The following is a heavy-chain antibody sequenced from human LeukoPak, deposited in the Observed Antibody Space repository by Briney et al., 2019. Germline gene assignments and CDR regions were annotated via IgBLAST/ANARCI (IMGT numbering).Heavy chain of an antibody. J-gene: IGHJ4*02. CDR2: ISGSGGST. D-gene: IGHD1-26*01. CDR3: ARDLSGSYFDY. CDR1: GFTFSSYG. V-gene: IGHV3-23*01. Sequence: GGSLRLSCAASGFTFSSYGMSWVRQAPGKGLEWVSAISGSGGSTYYADSVKGRFTISRDNSKNSLYLQMNSLRAEDTAVYYCARDLSGSYFDYWGQGTLVTVSS.